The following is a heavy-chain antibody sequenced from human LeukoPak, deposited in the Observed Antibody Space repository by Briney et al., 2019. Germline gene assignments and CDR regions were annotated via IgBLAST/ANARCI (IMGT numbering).Heavy chain of an antibody. D-gene: IGHD2/OR15-2a*01. J-gene: IGHJ4*02. CDR3: ASLSRVKGLYYFDY. V-gene: IGHV4-59*08. CDR1: GGSISSCY. Sequence: SETLSLTCTVSGGSISSCYWSWIRQPPGKGLEWIGYIYYSGSTNYNPSLKSRVTISVDTSKNQFSLKLSSVTAADTAVYYCASLSRVKGLYYFDYWGQGTLVTVSS. CDR2: IYYSGST.